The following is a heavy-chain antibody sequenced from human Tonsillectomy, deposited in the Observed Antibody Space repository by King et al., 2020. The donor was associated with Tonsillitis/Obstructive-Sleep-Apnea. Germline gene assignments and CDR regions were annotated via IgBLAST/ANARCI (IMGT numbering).Heavy chain of an antibody. V-gene: IGHV3-74*01. Sequence: DVQLVESGGGLVQPGGSLRLSCAASGFTFSNYWMHWVRQAPGKGLVWVSRINSDGNSTSYADSVKGRFTISRDNAKNTLYLQVKSLRAEDTAVYYCARDLAVAGTAGLLWGQGTLVTVSS. CDR3: ARDLAVAGTAGLL. J-gene: IGHJ4*02. CDR1: GFTFSNYW. CDR2: INSDGNST. D-gene: IGHD6-19*01.